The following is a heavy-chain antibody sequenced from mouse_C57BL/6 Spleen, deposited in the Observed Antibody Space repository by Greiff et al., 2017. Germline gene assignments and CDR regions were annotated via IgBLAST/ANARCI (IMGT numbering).Heavy chain of an antibody. J-gene: IGHJ3*01. D-gene: IGHD1-1*01. CDR3: AGGGSSDDWFAY. CDR2: FYPYNDDT. CDR1: GYTFTTYP. Sequence: QVQLKQSGAELVKPGASVKMSCKASGYTFTTYPIEWMKQNHGKSLEWIGNFYPYNDDTKYNEKFKGKATLTVEKSSSTVYLELSRLTSDDSAVYYWAGGGSSDDWFAYWGQGTLVTVSA. V-gene: IGHV1-47*01.